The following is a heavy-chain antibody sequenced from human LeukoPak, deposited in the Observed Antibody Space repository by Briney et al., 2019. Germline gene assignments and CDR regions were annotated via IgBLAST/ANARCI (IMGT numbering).Heavy chain of an antibody. D-gene: IGHD5-12*01. CDR2: LQDSGST. V-gene: IGHV4-39*01. CDR3: ARRHYSGYDVFDY. CDR1: GGSISSSTYY. Sequence: PSETLSLTCTVSGGSISSSTYYWGWIRQPPGKGLGWIGSLQDSGSTYYNPSLKSRVIISVDTSKNQFSLKLSSVTASDTAVYYCARRHYSGYDVFDYWGQGTLVTVSS. J-gene: IGHJ4*02.